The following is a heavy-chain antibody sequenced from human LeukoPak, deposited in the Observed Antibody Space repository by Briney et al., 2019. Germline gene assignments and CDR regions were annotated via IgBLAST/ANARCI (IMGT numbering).Heavy chain of an antibody. Sequence: ASGKVSCKASGYTFTGYYMHWVRQAPGQGLEWMGWINTNSGGTNYAQKFQGRVTMTRDTSISTAYMELSRLRSDDTAVYYCARGFYGSGSYADYWGQGTLVTVSS. CDR1: GYTFTGYY. V-gene: IGHV1-2*02. J-gene: IGHJ4*02. D-gene: IGHD3-10*01. CDR2: INTNSGGT. CDR3: ARGFYGSGSYADY.